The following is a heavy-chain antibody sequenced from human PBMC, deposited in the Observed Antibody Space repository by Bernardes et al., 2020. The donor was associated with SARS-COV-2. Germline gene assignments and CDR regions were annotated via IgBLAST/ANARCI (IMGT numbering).Heavy chain of an antibody. CDR1: GGSFSGYY. Sequence: SETLSLTCAVYGGSFSGYYWSWIRQTPGKGLEWIGEINHSGSADDNPSLKSRVSISVDTSKNQFSLKLTSVTAADTAVYYCARVFYYDSSGYPDYWGQGTLVTVSS. CDR2: INHSGSA. J-gene: IGHJ4*02. CDR3: ARVFYYDSSGYPDY. D-gene: IGHD3-22*01. V-gene: IGHV4-34*01.